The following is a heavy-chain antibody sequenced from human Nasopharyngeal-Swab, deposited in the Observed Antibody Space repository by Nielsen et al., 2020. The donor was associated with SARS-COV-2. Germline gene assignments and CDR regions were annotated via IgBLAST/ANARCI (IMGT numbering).Heavy chain of an antibody. CDR3: ARAPYYYDSWAYQRAFDI. Sequence: SETLSLTCTVSGGPISGYYWNWIRQPAGKGLEWIGRIYNIGSTNYSPSLRSRVTMSVDTAKNQVSLKLSSVTAADTAVYYCARAPYYYDSWAYQRAFDIWGQGTLVTVSS. CDR2: IYNIGST. CDR1: GGPISGYY. V-gene: IGHV4-4*07. D-gene: IGHD3-22*01. J-gene: IGHJ3*02.